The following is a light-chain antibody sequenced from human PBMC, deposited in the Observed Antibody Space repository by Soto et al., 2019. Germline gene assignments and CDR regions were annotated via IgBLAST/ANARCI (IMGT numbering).Light chain of an antibody. CDR3: QQYGISPT. CDR2: DVS. J-gene: IGKJ1*01. Sequence: EIVLTQSPGTLSLSPGERATLSCRSSQSVSNSYLAWYQQKPGQAPRLLIYDVSSRATGIPDRFSGSGSGTDFTLTISRLESEDFEVYYCQQYGISPTFGQGTKVEIK. V-gene: IGKV3-20*01. CDR1: QSVSNSY.